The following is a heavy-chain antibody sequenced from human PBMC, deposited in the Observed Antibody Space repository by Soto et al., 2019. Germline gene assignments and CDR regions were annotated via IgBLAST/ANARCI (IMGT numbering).Heavy chain of an antibody. CDR2: ISYSGST. V-gene: IGHV4-59*01. J-gene: IGHJ5*01. Sequence: SETLSLTCTVSGGSISPYYWSWIRQPPGKVLEWIGYISYSGSTNYNPSLKSRVTISVDTSKNQFSLKLSSVTAADTAVYYCARDVGLQHDTGYYDFWSVKNNWFDSWGQGTLVTVSS. CDR3: ARDVGLQHDTGYYDFWSVKNNWFDS. CDR1: GGSISPYY. D-gene: IGHD3-3*01.